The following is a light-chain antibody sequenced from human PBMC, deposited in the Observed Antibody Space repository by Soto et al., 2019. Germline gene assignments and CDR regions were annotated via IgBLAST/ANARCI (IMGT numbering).Light chain of an antibody. Sequence: ALAQPPSASGSPGQSVTISCTGTKNDIGLYDFVSWYQHHPGKAPRLIIYEVVQRPSGVPDRFSGSKSGNTASLTVSGLQAADEAAYFCKSYDGSNTYVFGSGTKVTVL. CDR1: KNDIGLYDF. V-gene: IGLV2-8*01. CDR3: KSYDGSNTYV. CDR2: EVV. J-gene: IGLJ1*01.